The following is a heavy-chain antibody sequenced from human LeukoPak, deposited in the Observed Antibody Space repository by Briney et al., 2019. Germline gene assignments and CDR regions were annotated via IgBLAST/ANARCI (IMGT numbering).Heavy chain of an antibody. Sequence: PSETLSLTCAVSGGSISGFGHYWSWIRQLPAEGLDWIGYIYYTGSANYNLSLQVRLSIAVDTSKNQFSLTSDSSTATAASYYYCARAGDRGGFDYWGPGTLVTVSS. D-gene: IGHD5-12*01. CDR1: GGSISGFGHY. CDR3: ARAGDRGGFDY. J-gene: IGHJ4*02. CDR2: IYYTGSA. V-gene: IGHV4-31*11.